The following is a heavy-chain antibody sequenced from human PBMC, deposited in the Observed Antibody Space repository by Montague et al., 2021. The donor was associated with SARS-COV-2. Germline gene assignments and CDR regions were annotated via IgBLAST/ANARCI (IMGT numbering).Heavy chain of an antibody. J-gene: IGHJ4*01. CDR2: ISHDVSNH. D-gene: IGHD1-26*01. CDR1: RLPFNCYA. V-gene: IGHV3-30*04. Sequence: SLRLSCAASRLPFNCYAMHWVRQAPGKGLEWLKFISHDVSNHRYADSVKGRFTISRDNSKNTLYLQMASLRPEDTAVYYCAREGYRSGSFYIDYWGQGTLVTVSS. CDR3: AREGYRSGSFYIDY.